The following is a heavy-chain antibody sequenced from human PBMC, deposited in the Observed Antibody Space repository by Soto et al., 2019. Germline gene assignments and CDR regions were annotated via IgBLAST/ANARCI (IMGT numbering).Heavy chain of an antibody. J-gene: IGHJ6*03. V-gene: IGHV3-74*01. CDR3: ARGGSYGSGSYYKPQLNYYMDV. D-gene: IGHD3-10*01. Sequence: LRLSCAASGFSFSSYWMHWVRQAPGKGLVWVSHINSDGSSTTYADSVKGRITISRDNAKNTLYLQMNSLRAEDTAVYYCARGGSYGSGSYYKPQLNYYMDVWGKGTTVTVSS. CDR2: INSDGSST. CDR1: GFSFSSYW.